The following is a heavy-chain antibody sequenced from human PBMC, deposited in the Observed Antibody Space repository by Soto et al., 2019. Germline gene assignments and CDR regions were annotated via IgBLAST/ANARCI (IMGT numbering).Heavy chain of an antibody. CDR1: GGSISSSSHY. CDR2: IYYSGST. Sequence: QLQLQESGPGLVKPSETLSLACTVSGGSISSSSHYWGCIRQSPGKGLEWIGSIYYSGSTYYNPSLKSRVTISVDTSKNQFSLELSSVTAADTAVYYGARHSPPGTQAFDSWGQGTLVTVSS. CDR3: ARHSPPGTQAFDS. V-gene: IGHV4-39*01. J-gene: IGHJ4*02.